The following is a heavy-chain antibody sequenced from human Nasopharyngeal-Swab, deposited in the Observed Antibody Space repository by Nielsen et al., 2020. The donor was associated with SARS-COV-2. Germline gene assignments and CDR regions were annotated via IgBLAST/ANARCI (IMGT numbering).Heavy chain of an antibody. Sequence: GESLKISCAASGFTFNSYGVNWVRQAPGKGLQWVSYISGSTGTIYYADSVKGRLTISRDNAKNSLYLQMNSLREEDTAVYYCARNLASRSSSWCFDYWGQGTLVTVSS. CDR3: ARNLASRSSSWCFDY. CDR2: ISGSTGTI. D-gene: IGHD6-13*01. V-gene: IGHV3-48*02. CDR1: GFTFNSYG. J-gene: IGHJ4*02.